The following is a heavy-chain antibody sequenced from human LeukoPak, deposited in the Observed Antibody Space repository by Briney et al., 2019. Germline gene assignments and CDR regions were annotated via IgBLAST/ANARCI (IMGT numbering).Heavy chain of an antibody. CDR3: ARNGDYDFWSGYYGMFDY. V-gene: IGHV4-4*02. CDR2: IYHSGST. J-gene: IGHJ4*02. D-gene: IGHD3-3*01. CDR1: GGSISSSNW. Sequence: PSGTLSLTCAVSGGSISSSNWWSWVRQPPGKGLEWIGEIYHSGSTNYNPSLKSRVTISVDKSKNQFSLKLSSVTAADTAVYYCARNGDYDFWSGYYGMFDYWGQGTLVTVSS.